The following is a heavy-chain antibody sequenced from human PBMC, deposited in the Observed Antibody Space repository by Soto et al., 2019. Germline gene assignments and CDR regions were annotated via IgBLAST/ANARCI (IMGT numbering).Heavy chain of an antibody. Sequence: EVQLLESGGGLVQPGGSLRLSCAASGFTFSSYAMNWVRQAPGKGLEWVSAISASGGSTYYADSVKGRFTISRVNSKNTLYLQMNSLRAEDTAVYYCAKGVEVPAAPFDYWGQGTLVTVSS. J-gene: IGHJ4*02. CDR1: GFTFSSYA. CDR3: AKGVEVPAAPFDY. CDR2: ISASGGST. D-gene: IGHD2-2*01. V-gene: IGHV3-23*01.